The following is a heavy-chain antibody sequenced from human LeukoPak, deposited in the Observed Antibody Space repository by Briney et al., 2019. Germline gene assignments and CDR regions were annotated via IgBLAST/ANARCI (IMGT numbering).Heavy chain of an antibody. D-gene: IGHD4-17*01. CDR1: GGSISSGDHY. CDR2: IHTTGRT. J-gene: IGHJ5*02. CDR3: AREFDYEGVDP. V-gene: IGHV4-61*02. Sequence: PSETLSLTCSSSGGSISSGDHYWTWIRQPAVKELEWIGRIHTTGRTNYNPSLKSRVYISVDTSKNQFSLELSSLTAADTAVYYCAREFDYEGVDPWGQGTLVTVSS.